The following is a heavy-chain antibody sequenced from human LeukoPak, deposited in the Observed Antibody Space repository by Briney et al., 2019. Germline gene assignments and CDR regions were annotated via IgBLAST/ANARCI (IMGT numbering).Heavy chain of an antibody. CDR3: ARGPGYYGSSGNYPY. CDR2: INNDGSST. Sequence: GGSLRLSCAASGFTFSSYCMHWVRQAPGKGLVWVSRINNDGSSTSYADSVKGRFTISRDNAKNTLYLQMNSLRAEDTAVYYCARGPGYYGSSGNYPYWGQGTLVIVSS. V-gene: IGHV3-74*01. D-gene: IGHD3-22*01. CDR1: GFTFSSYC. J-gene: IGHJ4*02.